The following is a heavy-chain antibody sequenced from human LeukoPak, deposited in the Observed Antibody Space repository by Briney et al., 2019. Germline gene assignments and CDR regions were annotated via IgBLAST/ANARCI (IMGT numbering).Heavy chain of an antibody. V-gene: IGHV3-23*01. D-gene: IGHD3-16*02. J-gene: IGHJ4*02. CDR2: ICGSGGCT. CDR3: ASTPFYDYVWGSYRYRGLFDN. CDR1: GFTFSTYA. Sequence: GGSLRLSCAASGFTFSTYAMSWVRQAPGRGLEWVSGICGSGGCTYYADSVRGRFTISRDNSKNTLYLQMNSLRAEDTAVYYCASTPFYDYVWGSYRYRGLFDNWGQGTPVSVSS.